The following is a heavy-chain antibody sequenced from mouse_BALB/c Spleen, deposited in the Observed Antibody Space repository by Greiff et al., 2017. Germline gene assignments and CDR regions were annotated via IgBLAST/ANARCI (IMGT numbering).Heavy chain of an antibody. J-gene: IGHJ2*01. CDR3: TRGGGTSTGADY. V-gene: IGHV1-5*01. D-gene: IGHD1-1*01. CDR2: IYPGNSDT. Sequence: EVQLHQSGTVLARPGASVKMSCRASGYSFTSYWMHWVKQRPGQGLEWIGAIYPGNSDTSYNQKFKGKAKLTAVTSASTAYMELSSLTNEDSAVYYCTRGGGTSTGADYWGQGTTLTVSS. CDR1: GYSFTSYW.